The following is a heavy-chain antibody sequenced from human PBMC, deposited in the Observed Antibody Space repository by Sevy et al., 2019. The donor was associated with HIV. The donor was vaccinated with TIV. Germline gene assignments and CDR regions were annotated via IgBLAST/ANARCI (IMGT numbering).Heavy chain of an antibody. D-gene: IGHD6-13*01. V-gene: IGHV3-7*01. J-gene: IGHJ4*02. CDR2: IKQDGSVI. CDR3: VRAIAADGSF. Sequence: GGSLRLSCAASGFTLNNYWMNWVRQAPGKGLEWVANIKQDGSVIYYVDSVKGRFTISRDNARNLVFLQMNSLRVEDTALYYCVRAIAADGSFWGQGTLVTVSS. CDR1: GFTLNNYW.